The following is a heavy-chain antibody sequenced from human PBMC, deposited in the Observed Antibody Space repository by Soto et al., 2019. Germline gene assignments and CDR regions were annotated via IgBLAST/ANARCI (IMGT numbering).Heavy chain of an antibody. V-gene: IGHV1-2*04. CDR2: INPNTGGT. CDR1: GYTFTSYY. D-gene: IGHD6-13*01. Sequence: ASVKVSCKASGYTFTSYYVHWVRQAPGQGLEWMGWINPNTGGTNYAQKFQGWVTMTRDTSISTAYMELSRLRSDDTAVYYCARGVLVFSHYYGMDVWGQGTTVTVSS. J-gene: IGHJ6*02. CDR3: ARGVLVFSHYYGMDV.